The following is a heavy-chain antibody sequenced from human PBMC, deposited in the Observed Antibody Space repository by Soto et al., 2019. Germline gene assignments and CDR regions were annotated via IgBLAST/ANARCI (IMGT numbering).Heavy chain of an antibody. D-gene: IGHD4-17*01. J-gene: IGHJ4*02. CDR3: ARQISGDYAAAAY. CDR1: GGSISSSSYY. Sequence: QLQLQESGPGLVKPSETLSLTCTVSGGSISSSSYYWGWIRQPPGKGLEWIGSIYYSGSTYYNPSLKSRVTLSVHTSNHQFSLKLSAVTAADTAVYYCARQISGDYAAAAYWGQGTLVTVSS. CDR2: IYYSGST. V-gene: IGHV4-39*01.